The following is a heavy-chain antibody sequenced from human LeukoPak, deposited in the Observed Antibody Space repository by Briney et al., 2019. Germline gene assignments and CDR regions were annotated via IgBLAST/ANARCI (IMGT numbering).Heavy chain of an antibody. D-gene: IGHD3-9*01. CDR2: IIPILGIA. J-gene: IGHJ6*02. V-gene: IGHV1-69*04. CDR3: ATSRLTGGYYYYGMDV. Sequence: SVKVSCKASGGTFSSYAISWVRQAPGQGLEWMGRIIPILGIANYAQKFQGRVTMTEDTPTDTAYMELSSLRSEDTAVYYCATSRLTGGYYYYGMDVWGQGTTVTVSS. CDR1: GGTFSSYA.